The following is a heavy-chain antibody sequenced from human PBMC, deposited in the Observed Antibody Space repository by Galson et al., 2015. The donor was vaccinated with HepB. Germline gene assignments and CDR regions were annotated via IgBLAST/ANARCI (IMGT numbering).Heavy chain of an antibody. D-gene: IGHD3-22*01. Sequence: QSGAEVKKPGESLRISCKGSGYILTTYWINWVRQMPGKGLEWMGRIDPSDFYTDYSPSFQGHVSISADKSVNTAFLYWSSLKASDTAIYYCARQSKIVVPASDQHGMDVWGQGTTVTGSS. CDR3: ARQSKIVVPASDQHGMDV. CDR2: IDPSDFYT. CDR1: GYILTTYW. J-gene: IGHJ6*02. V-gene: IGHV5-10-1*01.